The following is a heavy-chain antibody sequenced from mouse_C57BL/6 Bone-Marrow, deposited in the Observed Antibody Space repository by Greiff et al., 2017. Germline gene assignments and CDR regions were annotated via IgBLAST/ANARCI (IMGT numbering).Heavy chain of an antibody. CDR3: TTGYYGSSPFAY. CDR2: IDPEDGDT. CDR1: GFNIKDYY. D-gene: IGHD1-1*01. J-gene: IGHJ3*01. Sequence: EVQLQQSGAELVRPGASVKLSCTASGFNIKDYYMHWVKQRPEQGLEWIGRIDPEDGDTEYAPKFQGKATMTADTSSNTASLQLSSLTSEDTAVYYCTTGYYGSSPFAYWGQGTLVTVSA. V-gene: IGHV14-1*01.